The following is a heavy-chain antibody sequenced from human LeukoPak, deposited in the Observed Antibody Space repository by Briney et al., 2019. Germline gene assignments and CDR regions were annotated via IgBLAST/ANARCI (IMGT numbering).Heavy chain of an antibody. CDR3: AREYSSSGFDY. Sequence: PSETLSLTCAVYGGSFSGYYWSWIRQPPGKGLEWIGYIYYSGSTNYNPSLKSRVTISVDTSKNQFSLKLSSVTAADTAVYYCAREYSSSGFDYWGQGTLVTVSS. V-gene: IGHV4-59*01. J-gene: IGHJ4*02. D-gene: IGHD6-6*01. CDR2: IYYSGST. CDR1: GGSFSGYY.